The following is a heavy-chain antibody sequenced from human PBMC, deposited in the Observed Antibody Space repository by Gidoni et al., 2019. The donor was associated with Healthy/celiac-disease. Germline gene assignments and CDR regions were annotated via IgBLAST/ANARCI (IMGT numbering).Heavy chain of an antibody. D-gene: IGHD3-16*01. V-gene: IGHV4-61*01. Sequence: HVHLQASGPGLVNPSDTLSLTCTVSGGSFRSGSYYWSWIRQPPGKGLEWIVYIYYSGSTNYNPSLKSRVTISVDTSKNQFSLKLSSVTAADTAVYYCARERGPNGGWFDPWGQGTLVTVSS. J-gene: IGHJ5*02. CDR2: IYYSGST. CDR3: ARERGPNGGWFDP. CDR1: GGSFRSGSYY.